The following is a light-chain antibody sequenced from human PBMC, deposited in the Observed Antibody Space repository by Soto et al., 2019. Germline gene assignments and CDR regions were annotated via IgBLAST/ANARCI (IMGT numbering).Light chain of an antibody. Sequence: EIVLTQSPGTLSLSPGERATLSCRASQSVISSHLDWYQQKPGHAPRLLIYCTSSSDTGIQQRFSGSGSGTDFTITISRLEPEEFAVFYGQQYDRSPYTFGPGTKLEIK. J-gene: IGKJ2*01. V-gene: IGKV3-20*01. CDR2: CTS. CDR1: QSVISSH. CDR3: QQYDRSPYT.